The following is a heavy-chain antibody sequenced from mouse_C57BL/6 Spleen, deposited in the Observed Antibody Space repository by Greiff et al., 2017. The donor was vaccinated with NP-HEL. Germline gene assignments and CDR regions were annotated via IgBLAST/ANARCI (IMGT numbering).Heavy chain of an antibody. D-gene: IGHD2-3*01. J-gene: IGHJ3*01. CDR1: GFTFNTYA. CDR2: IRSKSSNYAT. V-gene: IGHV10-3*01. CDR3: VRALDGYYQAWFAY. Sequence: EVQLVESGGGLVQPKGSLKLSCAASGFTFNTYAMHWVRQAPGKGLEWVARIRSKSSNYATYYADSVKDRFTISRDDSQSMLYLQMNNLKTEDTAMYYCVRALDGYYQAWFAYWGQGTLVTVSA.